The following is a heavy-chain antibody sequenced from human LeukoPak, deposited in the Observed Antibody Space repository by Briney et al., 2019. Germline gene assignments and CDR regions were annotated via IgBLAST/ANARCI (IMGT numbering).Heavy chain of an antibody. CDR2: INPNSGGT. Sequence: ASVKVSCKASGYTFTGYYMHWVRQAPGQGLEWMGWINPNSGGTNYAQKFQGRVTMTRDTSISTAYMELSRLRSDDTAVYYCARTIVALHGRYNDYWGQGTLVTVSS. CDR1: GYTFTGYY. CDR3: ARTIVALHGRYNDY. J-gene: IGHJ4*02. D-gene: IGHD5-18*01. V-gene: IGHV1-2*02.